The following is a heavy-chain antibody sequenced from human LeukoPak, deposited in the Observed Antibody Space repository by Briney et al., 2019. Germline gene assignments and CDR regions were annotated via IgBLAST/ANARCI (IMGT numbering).Heavy chain of an antibody. D-gene: IGHD3-22*01. CDR2: IRVYNGNT. J-gene: IGHJ4*02. Sequence: ASVKVSCKASGYTFTSYGINWVRQAPGQGLEWMGWIRVYNGNTNYAQKLQGRVTMTTDTSTSTAYMELRSLRSDDTAVYYCATSSAMIVGASFDYWGQGTLVTVSS. CDR3: ATSSAMIVGASFDY. V-gene: IGHV1-18*01. CDR1: GYTFTSYG.